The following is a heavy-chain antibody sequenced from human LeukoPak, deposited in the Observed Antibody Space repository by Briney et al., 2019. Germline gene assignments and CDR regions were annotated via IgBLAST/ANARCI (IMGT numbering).Heavy chain of an antibody. CDR1: GYTFTNYY. Sequence: ASVKVSCKSSGYTFTNYYLRWVRQAPGQGLEWMGIINPRDGTTTYAQKFRGRLTMTRDTSTVYMELSSLRSGDTAVYYCARGISVGVHDYWGQGTVVSVSS. CDR2: INPRDGTT. V-gene: IGHV1-46*01. J-gene: IGHJ4*02. CDR3: ARGISVGVHDY. D-gene: IGHD6-19*01.